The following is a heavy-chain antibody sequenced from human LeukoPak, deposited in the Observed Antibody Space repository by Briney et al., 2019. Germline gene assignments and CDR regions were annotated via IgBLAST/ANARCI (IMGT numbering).Heavy chain of an antibody. J-gene: IGHJ4*02. CDR2: ISSSSSYI. CDR1: GFTFSSYT. CDR3: ARAAAGSSGWYYDY. V-gene: IGHV3-21*01. Sequence: GGSLRLSCAASGFTFSSYTMNWVRQAPGKGLEWVSSISSSSSYIYYADSVKGRFTISRDNAKNSLYLQMNSLRAEDTAVYYCARAAAGSSGWYYDYWGQGTLVTVSS. D-gene: IGHD6-19*01.